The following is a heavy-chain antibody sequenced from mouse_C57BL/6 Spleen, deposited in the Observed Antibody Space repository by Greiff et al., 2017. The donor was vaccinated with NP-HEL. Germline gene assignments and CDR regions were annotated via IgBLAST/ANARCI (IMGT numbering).Heavy chain of an antibody. D-gene: IGHD1-1*01. CDR1: GFNIKDYY. CDR3: ANYGSSGAY. Sequence: EVQGVESGAELVKPGASVKLSCTASGFNIKDYYMHWVKQRTEQGLEWIGRIDPEDGETKYAPKFQGKATITADTSTNTAYLQISSLTSEDTAVYYCANYGSSGAYWGQGTLVTVSA. V-gene: IGHV14-2*01. J-gene: IGHJ3*01. CDR2: IDPEDGET.